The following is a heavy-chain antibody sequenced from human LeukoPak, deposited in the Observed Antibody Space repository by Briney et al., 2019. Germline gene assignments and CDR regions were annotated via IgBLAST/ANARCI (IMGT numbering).Heavy chain of an antibody. CDR2: IRNKVYDGTT. CDR3: TSSGYPPYYTYFYMDV. D-gene: IGHD5-12*01. V-gene: IGHV3-49*04. Sequence: GRSLRLSCTASGFTFGDYALSWVRQAPGKGLEWVGFIRNKVYDGTTEYAASVKGRFTISRDDSKRIAYLQMNSLKTEDTAMYYCTSSGYPPYYTYFYMDVWGKGTTVTISS. CDR1: GFTFGDYA. J-gene: IGHJ6*03.